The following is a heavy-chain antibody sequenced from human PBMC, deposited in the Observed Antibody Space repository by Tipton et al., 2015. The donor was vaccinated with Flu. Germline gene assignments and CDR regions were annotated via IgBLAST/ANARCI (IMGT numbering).Heavy chain of an antibody. CDR2: IHTSAGT. J-gene: IGHJ4*02. CDR1: GEALGSSYY. V-gene: IGHV4-38-2*02. D-gene: IGHD3-22*01. Sequence: GEALGSSYYWAWIRQPPGRGLEWIGNIHTSAGTYYNPSLKSRVTISVDRSKNQFSLRLASVTAADTAVYYCARGGPFYYDSSGSFDYWGRGTLVTVSS. CDR3: ARGGPFYYDSSGSFDY.